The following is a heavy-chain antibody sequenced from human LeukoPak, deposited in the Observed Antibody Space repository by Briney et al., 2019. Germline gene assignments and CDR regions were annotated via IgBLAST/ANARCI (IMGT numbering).Heavy chain of an antibody. D-gene: IGHD3-10*01. CDR1: GFIFSQYS. CDR2: IKTNADGGTA. Sequence: GGSLRLSCAASGFIFSQYSMNWVRQAPGKGLEWVGQIKTNADGGTADYAAPVKGRFTISRDDSKNMLYLQMNSLKTEDTAVYYCITDRDSLVWFGAGGHWGQGTLVTVSS. CDR3: ITDRDSLVWFGAGGH. V-gene: IGHV3-15*07. J-gene: IGHJ1*01.